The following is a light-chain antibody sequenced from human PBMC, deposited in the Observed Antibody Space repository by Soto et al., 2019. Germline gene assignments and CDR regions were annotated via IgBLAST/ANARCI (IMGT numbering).Light chain of an antibody. V-gene: IGKV3-15*01. CDR1: QSVNSN. J-gene: IGKJ4*01. Sequence: ERVMTQSPATVSVSPGEGATLSCRASQSVNSNLAWYQQKPVQAPRLIIYGASTRATGIPARFSGSGSGTEFTLNISSLQSEDFAVYYCQQYNNWPLTFGGGTKVEIK. CDR2: GAS. CDR3: QQYNNWPLT.